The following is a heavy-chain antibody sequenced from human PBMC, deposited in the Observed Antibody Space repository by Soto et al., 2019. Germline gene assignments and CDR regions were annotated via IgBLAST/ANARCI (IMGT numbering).Heavy chain of an antibody. CDR1: GGSSSSYY. D-gene: IGHD3-3*01. Sequence: SETLSLTCTVSGGSSSSYYWSWIRQPPGKGLEWIGYIYYRGSTNYNPSLKSRVTISVDTSKNQFSLKLSSVTAADTAVYYCARVKAYYDFWSGSPPHYYYYGMDVWGQGTTVTVSS. V-gene: IGHV4-59*12. CDR2: IYYRGST. J-gene: IGHJ6*02. CDR3: ARVKAYYDFWSGSPPHYYYYGMDV.